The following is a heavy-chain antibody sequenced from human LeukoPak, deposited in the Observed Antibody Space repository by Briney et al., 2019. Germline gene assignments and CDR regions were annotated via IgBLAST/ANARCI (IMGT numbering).Heavy chain of an antibody. J-gene: IGHJ4*02. CDR3: ATNEGVTIFD. Sequence: ASVKVSCKASGYTFTGYYMHWVRQAPGQGLEWMGWINPNSGGTNYAQKFQGRVTMTRDTSISTAYMELSRLRSDDTAMYYCATNEGVTIFDWGQGTPVTVSS. CDR2: INPNSGGT. D-gene: IGHD3-9*01. CDR1: GYTFTGYY. V-gene: IGHV1-2*02.